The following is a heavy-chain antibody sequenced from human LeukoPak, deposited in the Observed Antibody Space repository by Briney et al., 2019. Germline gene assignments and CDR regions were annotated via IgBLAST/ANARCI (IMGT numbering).Heavy chain of an antibody. CDR2: ISGSGGST. CDR1: GFTFSSYA. J-gene: IGHJ4*02. V-gene: IGHV3-23*01. Sequence: PPGGSLRLSCAASGFTFSSYAMSWVRQPPGKGLEWVSAISGSGGSTYYADSVKGRFTISRDNSKNTLYLQMNSLRAEDTAVYYCAKDRFSYSSGWFDYWGQGTLVTVSS. D-gene: IGHD6-19*01. CDR3: AKDRFSYSSGWFDY.